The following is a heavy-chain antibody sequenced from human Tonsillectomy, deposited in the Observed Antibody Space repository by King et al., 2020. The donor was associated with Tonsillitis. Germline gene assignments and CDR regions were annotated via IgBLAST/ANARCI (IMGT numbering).Heavy chain of an antibody. CDR2: IGSKDYGGTT. D-gene: IGHD5-12*01. CDR1: GFTFGDYA. CDR3: TVASHYYYYYMDV. V-gene: IGHV3-49*04. J-gene: IGHJ6*03. Sequence: VQLVESGGGLVQPGRSLRLSCTASGFTFGDYAMSWVRQAPGKGWEGVGFIGSKDYGGTTEYAACVKGRFTISRDDSKSIAYLQMNSLKTEDTAVYYCTVASHYYYYYMDVWGKGTTVTVSS.